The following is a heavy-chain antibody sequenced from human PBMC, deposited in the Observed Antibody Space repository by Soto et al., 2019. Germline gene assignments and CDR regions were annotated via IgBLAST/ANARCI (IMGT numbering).Heavy chain of an antibody. Sequence: PSQALSRTCAMSGDSVSSNSASWNWIRQSPSRGLEWLGRTYYRSKWYNDYAVSVKSRITINPDTSKNQFSLQLNSVTPEDTAVYYCARLAASDTSYYYGIYVLAQRATVPVSS. J-gene: IGHJ6*02. V-gene: IGHV6-1*01. D-gene: IGHD2-15*01. CDR3: ARLAASDTSYYYGIYV. CDR2: TYYRSKWYN. CDR1: GDSVSSNSAS.